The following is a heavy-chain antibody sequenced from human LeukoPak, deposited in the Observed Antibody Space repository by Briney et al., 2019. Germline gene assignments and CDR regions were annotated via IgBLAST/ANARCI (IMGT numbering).Heavy chain of an antibody. V-gene: IGHV5-51*01. Sequence: ASVKVSCKASGGTFSSYAISWVRQMPGKGLEWMGIIYHGDSDTRYSPSFQGQVTISADKSISTAYLQWSSLKASDTAMYYCATHDDYSNDYYYYGMDVWGQGTTVTVSS. CDR1: GGTFSSYA. CDR3: ATHDDYSNDYYYYGMDV. D-gene: IGHD4-11*01. J-gene: IGHJ6*02. CDR2: IYHGDSDT.